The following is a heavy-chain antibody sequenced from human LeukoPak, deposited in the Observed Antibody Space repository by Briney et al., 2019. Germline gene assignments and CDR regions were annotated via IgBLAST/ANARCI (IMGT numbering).Heavy chain of an antibody. Sequence: GASVKVSCKASGYTFTGYYMHWVRQAPGQGLEWMGIINPSGGSTSYAQKFQGRVTMTRDTSTSTVYMELSSLRSEDTAVYYCARAGVYDFWSGSDWFDPWGQGTLVTVSS. CDR3: ARAGVYDFWSGSDWFDP. D-gene: IGHD3-3*01. J-gene: IGHJ5*02. CDR1: GYTFTGYY. CDR2: INPSGGST. V-gene: IGHV1-46*01.